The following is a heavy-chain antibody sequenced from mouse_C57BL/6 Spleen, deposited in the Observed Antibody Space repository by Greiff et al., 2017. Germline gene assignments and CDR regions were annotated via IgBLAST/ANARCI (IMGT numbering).Heavy chain of an antibody. Sequence: QVQLKQSGAELARPGASVKLSCKASGYTFTSYGISWVKQRTGQGLEWIGEIYPRSGNTYYNEKFKGKATLTADKSSSTAYMELRSLTSEDSAVYFCASTTAPYAMDYWGQGTSVTVSS. V-gene: IGHV1-81*01. CDR1: GYTFTSYG. J-gene: IGHJ4*01. D-gene: IGHD1-2*01. CDR2: IYPRSGNT. CDR3: ASTTAPYAMDY.